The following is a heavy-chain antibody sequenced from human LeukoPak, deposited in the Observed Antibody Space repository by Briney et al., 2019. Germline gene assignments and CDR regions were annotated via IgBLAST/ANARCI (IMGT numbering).Heavy chain of an antibody. J-gene: IGHJ4*02. CDR3: TTRGYSGSYLVDY. CDR2: IKSKTDGGTT. V-gene: IGHV3-15*01. Sequence: GGSLRLSCAASGFTFSSYAMSWVRQAPGKGLEWVGRIKSKTDGGTTDYAAPVKGRFTISRDDSKNTLYLQMNSLKTEDTAVYYCTTRGYSGSYLVDYWGQGTLVTVSS. D-gene: IGHD1-26*01. CDR1: GFTFSSYA.